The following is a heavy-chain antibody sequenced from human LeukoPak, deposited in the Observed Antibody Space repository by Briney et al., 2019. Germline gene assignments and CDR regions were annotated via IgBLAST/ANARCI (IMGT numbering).Heavy chain of an antibody. CDR1: GGSVSRGGYY. J-gene: IGHJ4*02. V-gene: IGHV4-31*03. Sequence: SETLSLTCTVSGGSVSRGGYYWNWIRQHPGKGLEWIGFTSYSEGTYYNPSLMSRITISVDISHNQFSLKMRDVTAADTAVYFCATADSEFLYFDSWGQGALVTVSS. CDR3: ATADSEFLYFDS. D-gene: IGHD3-10*01. CDR2: TSYSEGT.